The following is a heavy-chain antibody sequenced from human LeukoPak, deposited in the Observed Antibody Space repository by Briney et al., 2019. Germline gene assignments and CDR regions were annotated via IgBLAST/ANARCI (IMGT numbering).Heavy chain of an antibody. Sequence: PGGSLRVSCAASGFTFSSYSMNWVRQAPGKGLEWVSSISSSSSYIYYADLVKGRFTISRDNAKNSLYLQMNRLRAEDTAVYYCARDSSPTGYWGQGTLVTVSS. D-gene: IGHD6-13*01. CDR1: GFTFSSYS. CDR3: ARDSSPTGY. CDR2: ISSSSSYI. J-gene: IGHJ4*02. V-gene: IGHV3-21*01.